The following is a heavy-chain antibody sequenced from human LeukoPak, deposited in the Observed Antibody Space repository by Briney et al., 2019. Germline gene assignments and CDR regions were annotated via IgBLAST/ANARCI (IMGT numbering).Heavy chain of an antibody. V-gene: IGHV3-7*01. J-gene: IGHJ4*02. D-gene: IGHD1-1*01. CDR2: INHNGNVN. CDR1: GFIFSSYA. Sequence: GGSLRLSCAVSGFIFSSYAMNWARQAPGKGLEWVASINHNGNVNYYVDSVKGRFTVSRDNAKDSLYLQMNSLRAEDTAVYYCARALTTLTYEGYWGQGTLVTVSS. CDR3: ARALTTLTYEGY.